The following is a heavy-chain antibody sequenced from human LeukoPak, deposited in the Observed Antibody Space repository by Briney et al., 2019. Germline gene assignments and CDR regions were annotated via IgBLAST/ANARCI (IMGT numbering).Heavy chain of an antibody. J-gene: IGHJ4*02. CDR2: VDPEDGET. Sequence: ASVRVSCKVSGYTFTDYYMHWVQQAPGKGLEWMGLVDPEDGETIYAEKFQGRVTITADTSTDTAYMELSSLRSEDTAVYYCATAAAGSHFDYWGQGTLVTVSS. D-gene: IGHD6-13*01. CDR3: ATAAAGSHFDY. CDR1: GYTFTDYY. V-gene: IGHV1-69-2*01.